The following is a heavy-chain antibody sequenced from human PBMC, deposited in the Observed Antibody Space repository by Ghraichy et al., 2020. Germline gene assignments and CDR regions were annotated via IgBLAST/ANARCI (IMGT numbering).Heavy chain of an antibody. CDR1: GFTFTRFA. Sequence: GGSLRLSCAASGFTFTRFAMHWVRQVPGRGLEWVALISYHGSEKLYADSVKGRFTISRDNSKNTLYLQMNSLRAEDTAFYYCARAGMEVETYYYYYMDVWGKGTTVTVSS. J-gene: IGHJ6*03. CDR2: ISYHGSEK. D-gene: IGHD3-10*01. CDR3: ARAGMEVETYYYYYMDV. V-gene: IGHV3-30-3*01.